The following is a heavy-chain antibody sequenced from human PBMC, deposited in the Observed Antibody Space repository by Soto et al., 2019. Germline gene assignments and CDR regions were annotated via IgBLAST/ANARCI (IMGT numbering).Heavy chain of an antibody. J-gene: IGHJ4*02. CDR1: GYTLTELS. V-gene: IGHV1-24*01. Sequence: ASVKVSCKVSGYTLTELSMHWVRQAPGKGLEWMGGFDPEDGETIYAQKFQGRVTMTEDTSTDTAYMELSSLRSEDTAVYYCATDPYSSGPFDYWGQGTLVTVSS. CDR3: ATDPYSSGPFDY. D-gene: IGHD6-19*01. CDR2: FDPEDGET.